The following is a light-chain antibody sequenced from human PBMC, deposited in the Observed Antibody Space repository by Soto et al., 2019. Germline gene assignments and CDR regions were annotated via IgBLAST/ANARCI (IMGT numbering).Light chain of an antibody. Sequence: EILLAQSPATLSLSPGERATLSCKASQDVSIFLAWYQQKPGQAPRLLIHDASNRATGVPARFSGSGSGRDFTLTITSQEPEDFAVYYCQQRSTWLYTFGQGTKREV. CDR2: DAS. CDR3: QQRSTWLYT. CDR1: QDVSIF. V-gene: IGKV3-11*02. J-gene: IGKJ2*01.